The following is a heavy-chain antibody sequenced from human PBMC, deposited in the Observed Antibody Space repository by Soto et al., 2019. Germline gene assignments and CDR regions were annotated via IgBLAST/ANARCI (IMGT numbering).Heavy chain of an antibody. CDR1: GGTFSSYA. CDR3: ARDRITMVRGARGWFDP. CDR2: IIPIFGTA. V-gene: IGHV1-69*13. J-gene: IGHJ5*02. Sequence: GASVKVSCKASGGTFSSYAISWVRQAPGQGLEWMGGIIPIFGTANYAQKFQGRVTITADESTSTAYMELSSLRSEDTAVYYCARDRITMVRGARGWFDPWGQGTLVTVLL. D-gene: IGHD3-10*01.